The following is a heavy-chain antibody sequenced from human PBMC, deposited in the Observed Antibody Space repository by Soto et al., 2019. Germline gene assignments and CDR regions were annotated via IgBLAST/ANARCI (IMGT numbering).Heavy chain of an antibody. J-gene: IGHJ6*02. CDR2: ISSSSSYI. D-gene: IGHD6-13*01. CDR3: ARYSSPAPKYYYYGMDV. Sequence: PGGSLRLSCAASGFTFSSYCMNWVRQAPGKGLEWVSSISSSSSYIYYADSVKGRFTISRDNAKNSLYLQMNSLRAEDTAVYYCARYSSPAPKYYYYGMDVWGQGTTVTVSS. V-gene: IGHV3-21*01. CDR1: GFTFSSYC.